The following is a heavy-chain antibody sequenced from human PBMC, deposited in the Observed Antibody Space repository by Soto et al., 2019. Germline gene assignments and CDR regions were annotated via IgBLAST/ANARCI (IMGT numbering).Heavy chain of an antibody. J-gene: IGHJ3*01. CDR3: ARRAGARVRAALDL. V-gene: IGHV3-30-3*01. D-gene: IGHD3-22*01. CDR2: ISNAENKK. Sequence: QVQLEESGGGVVQPGTSLRLSCVASGFTFSSYGMHWVRQAPGKGLEWVAVISNAENKKYYADSVKGRFPISRDNSQNPLFFQMDTLMSEDTVVYYCARRAGARVRAALDLWGQGTMVTVS. CDR1: GFTFSSYG.